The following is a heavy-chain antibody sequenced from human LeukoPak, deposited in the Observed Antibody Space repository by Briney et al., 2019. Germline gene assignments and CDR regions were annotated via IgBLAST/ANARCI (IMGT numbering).Heavy chain of an antibody. CDR3: ARANYDFWSGYYTPKFDY. D-gene: IGHD3-3*01. CDR1: GGSISSGDYY. Sequence: SETLSLTCTVSGGSISSGDYYWSWIRQPPGKGLEWIGYIYYSGSTYYNPSLKSRVTISVDTSKNQFSLKLSSVTAADTAVYYCARANYDFWSGYYTPKFDYWGQGTLVTVSS. V-gene: IGHV4-30-4*01. CDR2: IYYSGST. J-gene: IGHJ4*02.